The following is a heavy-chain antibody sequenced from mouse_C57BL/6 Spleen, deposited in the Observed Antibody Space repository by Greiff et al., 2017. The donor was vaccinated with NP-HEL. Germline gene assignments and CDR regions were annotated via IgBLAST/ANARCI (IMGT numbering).Heavy chain of an antibody. Sequence: QVQLQQSGAELVKPGASVKISCKASGYAFSSYWMNWVKQRPGKGLEWIGQIYPGDGDTNYNGKFKGKATLTADKSSSTAYMQLSSLTSEDSAVYFWARETPDNSGSGFYAMDYWGQGTPATVSS. CDR3: ARETPDNSGSGFYAMDY. D-gene: IGHD1-1*01. V-gene: IGHV1-80*01. CDR2: IYPGDGDT. CDR1: GYAFSSYW. J-gene: IGHJ4*01.